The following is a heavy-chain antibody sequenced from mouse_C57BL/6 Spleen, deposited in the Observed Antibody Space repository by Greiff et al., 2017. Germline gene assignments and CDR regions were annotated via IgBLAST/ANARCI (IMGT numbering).Heavy chain of an antibody. CDR1: GYTFTSYW. D-gene: IGHD2-2*01. CDR3: TRATMVTTGLFDY. Sequence: DVQLQESGTVLARPGASVKMSCKTSGYTFTSYWMHWVKQRPGQGLEWIGAIYPGNSDTSYNQKFKGKAKLTAVTSASTAYMELSSLTNEDSAVYYCTRATMVTTGLFDYWGQGTTLTVSS. CDR2: IYPGNSDT. J-gene: IGHJ2*01. V-gene: IGHV1-5*01.